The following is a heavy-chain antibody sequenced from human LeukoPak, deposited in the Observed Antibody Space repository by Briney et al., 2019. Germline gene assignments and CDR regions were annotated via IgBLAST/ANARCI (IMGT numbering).Heavy chain of an antibody. Sequence: GASVMVSCKASGYTFTSYDVNWVRQATGQGLEWMGWMNPNSGNTGYAQKFQGRVTMTRNTSISTAYMELSSLRSEDTAVYYCARGRYGSGSYYFDYWGQGTLVTVSS. CDR2: MNPNSGNT. D-gene: IGHD3-10*01. CDR3: ARGRYGSGSYYFDY. V-gene: IGHV1-8*01. J-gene: IGHJ4*02. CDR1: GYTFTSYD.